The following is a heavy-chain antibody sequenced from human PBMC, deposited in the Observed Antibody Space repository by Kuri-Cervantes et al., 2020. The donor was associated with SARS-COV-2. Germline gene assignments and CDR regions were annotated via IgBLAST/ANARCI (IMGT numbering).Heavy chain of an antibody. CDR1: GFTFSSYS. CDR2: IRYDGSNK. V-gene: IGHV3-30*02. Sequence: GESLKISCAASGFTFSSYSMNWVRQAPGKGLEWVAFIRYDGSNKYYADSVKGRFTISRDNAKNSLYLQMNSLRAEDTAVYYCARAFGYYYDSSGYPLDYWGQGTLVTVSS. D-gene: IGHD3-22*01. CDR3: ARAFGYYYDSSGYPLDY. J-gene: IGHJ4*02.